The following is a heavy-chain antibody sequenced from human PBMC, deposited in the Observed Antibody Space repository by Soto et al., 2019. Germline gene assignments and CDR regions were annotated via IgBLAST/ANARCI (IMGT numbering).Heavy chain of an antibody. CDR1: GFTFDDYA. J-gene: IGHJ3*02. V-gene: IGHV3-43*02. CDR2: ISGDGGST. Sequence: GGSLRLSCAASGFTFDDYAMHWVRQAPGKGLEWVSLISGDGGSTYYADSAKGRFTISRDNSKNSLYLQMNSLRTEDTALYYCANTVTTDAFDIWGQGTMVTVSS. D-gene: IGHD4-4*01. CDR3: ANTVTTDAFDI.